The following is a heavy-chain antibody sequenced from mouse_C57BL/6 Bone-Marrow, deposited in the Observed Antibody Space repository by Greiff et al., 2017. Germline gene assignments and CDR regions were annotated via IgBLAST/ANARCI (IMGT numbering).Heavy chain of an antibody. CDR3: ARSQLGHYCDY. Sequence: VQLQQPGAELVMPGASVKLSCKASGYTFTSYWMHWVKQRPGQGLEWIGEIDPSDSYTNYNQKFKGKSTLTVDKSSSTAYMQLSSLTSEDSAVYYCARSQLGHYCDYWGQGTTLTVSS. CDR2: IDPSDSYT. CDR1: GYTFTSYW. J-gene: IGHJ2*01. V-gene: IGHV1-69*01. D-gene: IGHD4-1*02.